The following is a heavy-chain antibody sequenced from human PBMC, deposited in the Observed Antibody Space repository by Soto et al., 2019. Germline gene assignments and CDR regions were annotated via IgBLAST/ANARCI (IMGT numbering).Heavy chain of an antibody. J-gene: IGHJ6*03. CDR3: ARTLHDYSNYDGLGRDYYYYMDV. D-gene: IGHD4-4*01. CDR2: MNPNSGNT. Sequence: ASVKVSCKASGYTFTSYDINWVRQATGQGLEWMGWMNPNSGNTGYEQKFQGRVTTSRKTSISTAYMELSSLRSEDTAVYYCARTLHDYSNYDGLGRDYYYYMDVWGKGTTVTVSS. CDR1: GYTFTSYD. V-gene: IGHV1-8*01.